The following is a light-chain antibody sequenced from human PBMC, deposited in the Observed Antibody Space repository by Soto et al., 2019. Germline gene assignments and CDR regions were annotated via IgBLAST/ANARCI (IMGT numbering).Light chain of an antibody. J-gene: IGLJ1*01. CDR3: SSYAGSNRV. Sequence: QSVLTQPPSASGSPGQSVTISCTGTSSDVGDYNYVSWYQQHPGKAPKLMIYEVSKRPSGVPDRFSGSKSGNTASLTVSGLQAEDAADYYCSSYAGSNRVFGTGTKVTVL. CDR2: EVS. CDR1: SSDVGDYNY. V-gene: IGLV2-8*01.